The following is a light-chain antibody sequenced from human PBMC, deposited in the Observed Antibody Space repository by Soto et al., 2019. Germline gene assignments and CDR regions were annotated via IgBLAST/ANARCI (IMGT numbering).Light chain of an antibody. CDR1: QSVNSW. CDR3: QQYNSYSPWT. CDR2: KAS. Sequence: DIPLPQSPSTLSASVVDRVTITCRASQSVNSWLAWYQQKPGRAPKLLIYKASSLESGVPSRFSGSGSETEFTLTISSLQPDDFATYYCQQYNSYSPWTFGQGTKVDIK. V-gene: IGKV1-5*03. J-gene: IGKJ1*01.